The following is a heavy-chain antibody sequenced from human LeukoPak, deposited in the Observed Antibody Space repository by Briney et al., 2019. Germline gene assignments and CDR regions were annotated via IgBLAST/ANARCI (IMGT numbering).Heavy chain of an antibody. CDR1: GFTFSSYG. V-gene: IGHV3-33*08. J-gene: IGHJ3*02. Sequence: GRSLRLSCAASGFTFSSYGMHWVRQAPGKGLEWVAVIWYDGSNKYYADSVKGRFTISRDNSKNTLYLQMNSLRAEDTAVYYCARDRLWFGELWWAFDIWGQGTMVTVSS. CDR2: IWYDGSNK. CDR3: ARDRLWFGELWWAFDI. D-gene: IGHD3-10*01.